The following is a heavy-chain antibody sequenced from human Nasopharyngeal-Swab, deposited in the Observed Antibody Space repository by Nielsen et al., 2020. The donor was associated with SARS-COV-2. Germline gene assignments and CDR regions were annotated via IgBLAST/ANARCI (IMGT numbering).Heavy chain of an antibody. V-gene: IGHV3-53*01. J-gene: IGHJ1*01. Sequence: GESLKISCAVSGLTVSSTYMSWVRQAPGKGLEWVSVTEIGGTTHYADSEKGRFSISRDSSTNTLYLQMNNVRAEDTAVYYCARDLGGGYCTTTNCPGSWGQGTLVTVSS. CDR1: GLTVSSTY. CDR3: ARDLGGGYCTTTNCPGS. D-gene: IGHD2-2*01. CDR2: TEIGGTT.